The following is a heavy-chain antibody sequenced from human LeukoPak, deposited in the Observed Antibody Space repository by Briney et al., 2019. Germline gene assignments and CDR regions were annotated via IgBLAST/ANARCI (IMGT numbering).Heavy chain of an antibody. CDR1: GITFSSYS. V-gene: IGHV3-21*01. D-gene: IGHD3-10*01. CDR2: ISSSSSYI. J-gene: IGHJ4*02. CDR3: ARARAEWFGELLTYYFDY. Sequence: PGGSLRLSCAASGITFSSYSMNWVRQAPGKGLEWVSSISSSSSYIYYADSMKGRFTISRDNAKNSLYLQMNSLRAEDTAVYYCARARAEWFGELLTYYFDYWGQGTLVTVSS.